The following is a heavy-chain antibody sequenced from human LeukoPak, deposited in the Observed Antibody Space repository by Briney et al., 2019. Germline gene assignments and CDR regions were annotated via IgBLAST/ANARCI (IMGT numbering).Heavy chain of an antibody. CDR1: GYTFTNYY. D-gene: IGHD2-21*02. J-gene: IGHJ4*02. CDR2: INPKSGGT. CDR3: ARVAYRGGGCYYYFDY. V-gene: IGHV1-2*02. Sequence: ASVKVSCKASGYTFTNYYMHWMRQAPGQGLEWMGWINPKSGGTNYAQKFQGRLTMTWDTSMSTAYVELTRVTSDDTAVYYCARVAYRGGGCYYYFDYWGQGTLVTVSS.